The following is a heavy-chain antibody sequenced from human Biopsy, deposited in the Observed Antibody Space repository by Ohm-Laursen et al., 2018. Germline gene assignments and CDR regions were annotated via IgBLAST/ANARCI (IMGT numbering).Heavy chain of an antibody. J-gene: IGHJ5*02. Sequence: PPGTLSLTCAVSGDSINNYYWSWIRQPAGKGLEWIGRIYTSGSPNYNLSLESRVTMSVDTSKDQFSLILSSMTAADTAVYYCAREPRIAAVAYFDPWGQGTLVTVSS. V-gene: IGHV4-4*07. CDR2: IYTSGSP. D-gene: IGHD6-13*01. CDR3: AREPRIAAVAYFDP. CDR1: GDSINNYY.